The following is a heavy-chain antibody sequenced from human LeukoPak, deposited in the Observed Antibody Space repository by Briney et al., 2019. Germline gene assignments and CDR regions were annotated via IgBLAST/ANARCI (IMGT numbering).Heavy chain of an antibody. V-gene: IGHV3-7*03. J-gene: IGHJ1*01. CDR2: IKQDGSEK. Sequence: GGSLRLSCAASGFTFSSYWMSWVRQAPGTGLEWVANIKQDGSEKYYVDSVKGRFTISRDNAKNSLYLQMNSLRAEDTAVYYCAIPDLGYCSGGSCYGEYFQHWGQGTLVTVSS. CDR3: AIPDLGYCSGGSCYGEYFQH. CDR1: GFTFSSYW. D-gene: IGHD2-15*01.